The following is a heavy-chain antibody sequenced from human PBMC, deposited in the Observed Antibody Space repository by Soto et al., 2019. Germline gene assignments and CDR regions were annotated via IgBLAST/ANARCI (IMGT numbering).Heavy chain of an antibody. CDR3: ARGVSSSGWYFNWYDP. V-gene: IGHV1-8*01. Sequence: QVQLVQSGAEVKKPGASVKVSCKASGYTFTSYDINWVRQATGQGLEWMGWMNPNSGNTGYAQKFQGRVTMTRNTSISTAYMELSSLRSEDTAVYYCARGVSSSGWYFNWYDPWGQGTLVTVSS. CDR2: MNPNSGNT. CDR1: GYTFTSYD. D-gene: IGHD6-19*01. J-gene: IGHJ5*02.